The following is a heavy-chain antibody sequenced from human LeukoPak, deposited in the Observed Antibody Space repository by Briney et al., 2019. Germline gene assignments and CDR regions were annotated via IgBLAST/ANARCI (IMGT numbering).Heavy chain of an antibody. Sequence: ASVKVSCKASGYTFTGYYMHWVRRAPGQGLEWMGRINPNSGGTNYAQKFQGRVTMTRDTSISTAYMELSRLRSDDTAVYYCARDHYDFWSGYPYWGQGTLVTVSS. V-gene: IGHV1-2*06. CDR3: ARDHYDFWSGYPY. CDR1: GYTFTGYY. D-gene: IGHD3-3*01. J-gene: IGHJ4*02. CDR2: INPNSGGT.